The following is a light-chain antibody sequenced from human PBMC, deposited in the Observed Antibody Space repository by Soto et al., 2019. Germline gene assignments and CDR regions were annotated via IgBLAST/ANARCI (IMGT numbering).Light chain of an antibody. V-gene: IGKV1-27*01. CDR2: DAS. CDR1: QGISNS. CDR3: QKYNGAPWT. J-gene: IGKJ1*01. Sequence: DIQMTQSPSSLSASVGDRVTITCRASQGISNSLAWYQQRPGKVPELLIYDASTLQFGVSSRFSGSGSGTQFTLTIRSLQPGDVATYYCQKYNGAPWTFGHENKVEIK.